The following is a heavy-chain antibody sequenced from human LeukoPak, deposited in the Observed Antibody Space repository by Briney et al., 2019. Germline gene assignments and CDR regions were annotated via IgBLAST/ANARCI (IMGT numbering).Heavy chain of an antibody. CDR3: AKDPPLYFDWPEGYFQH. Sequence: LSLTCTVSGDSLSSYYWSWVRQPPGKGLEWVAAISYDGSNKFYADSVKGRFTISRDNSKNTLYLQMNSLRAEDTAVYYCAKDPPLYFDWPEGYFQHWGQGTLVTVSS. CDR1: GDSLSSYY. V-gene: IGHV3-30*18. J-gene: IGHJ1*01. CDR2: ISYDGSNK. D-gene: IGHD3-9*01.